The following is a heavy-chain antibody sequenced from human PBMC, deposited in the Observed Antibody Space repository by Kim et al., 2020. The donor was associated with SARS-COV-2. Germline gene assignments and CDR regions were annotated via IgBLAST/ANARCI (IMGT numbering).Heavy chain of an antibody. CDR1: GYTFTAYY. J-gene: IGHJ4*02. CDR2: INPNNGDT. V-gene: IGHV1-2*02. Sequence: ASVKVSCKASGYTFTAYYMHWVRQAPGQGLEWMAWINPNNGDTNYAQDFQGRLTVTRDTSISTAYLELDRLRSDDTAVYYCVRDLTSGAAKAIYWGQGTLVTVSS. D-gene: IGHD1-1*01. CDR3: VRDLTSGAAKAIY.